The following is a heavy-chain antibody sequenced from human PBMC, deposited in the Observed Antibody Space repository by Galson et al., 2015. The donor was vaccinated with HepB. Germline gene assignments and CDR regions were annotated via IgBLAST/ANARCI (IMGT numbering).Heavy chain of an antibody. CDR3: ATDRGQEHVYHYGLDV. CDR2: ISFDGTNT. J-gene: IGHJ6*02. D-gene: IGHD1/OR15-1a*01. CDR1: GVTFSNYA. Sequence: SLRLSCAASGVTFSNYAVHWVRQAPGKGLEWVAVISFDGTNTYYADSLKGRFTISRDNSKSTVYLQINGLRTEDTAVYSCATDRGQEHVYHYGLDVWGHGTTVTVSS. V-gene: IGHV3-30-3*01.